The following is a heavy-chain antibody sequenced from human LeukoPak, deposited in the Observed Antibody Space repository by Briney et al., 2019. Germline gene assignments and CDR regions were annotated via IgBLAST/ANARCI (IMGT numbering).Heavy chain of an antibody. Sequence: SVKVSCKASGGTFSSYAISWVRQAPGQGLEWMGRIIPIFGTANYAQKFQGRVTITTDESTSTAYMELSSLRSEDTAVYYCTRDLGEMATPNYYYYYMDVWGKGTTVTVSS. CDR2: IIPIFGTA. V-gene: IGHV1-69*05. CDR1: GGTFSSYA. D-gene: IGHD5-24*01. J-gene: IGHJ6*03. CDR3: TRDLGEMATPNYYYYYMDV.